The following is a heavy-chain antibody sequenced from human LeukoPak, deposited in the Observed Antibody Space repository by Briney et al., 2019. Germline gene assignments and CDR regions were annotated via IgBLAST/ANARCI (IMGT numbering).Heavy chain of an antibody. D-gene: IGHD2-2*01. Sequence: GGSLRLSCASSGFTFSSYAMHWVRQAPGKGLEGVAVISYDGSYKYYADAVRGRFTISRDNSKNTLYLQMVILRTGDRAVYYCARGRYCTRTICNGWLSDYWGQGPLVTVSS. CDR2: ISYDGSYK. J-gene: IGHJ4*02. V-gene: IGHV3-30*04. CDR3: ARGRYCTRTICNGWLSDY. CDR1: GFTFSSYA.